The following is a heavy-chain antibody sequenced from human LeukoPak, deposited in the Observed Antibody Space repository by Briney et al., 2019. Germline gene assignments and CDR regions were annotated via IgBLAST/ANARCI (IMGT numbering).Heavy chain of an antibody. J-gene: IGHJ4*02. CDR3: ARREVAGPFDY. D-gene: IGHD6-19*01. Sequence: SETLSLTCTVSGGSICGYYWSWIRQPAGKGLEWIGRIYTSGSTNYNPSLKSRVTISVDKSKNQFSLKLNSVTAADTAVYYCARREVAGPFDYWGQGTLVTVSS. CDR1: GGSICGYY. V-gene: IGHV4-4*07. CDR2: IYTSGST.